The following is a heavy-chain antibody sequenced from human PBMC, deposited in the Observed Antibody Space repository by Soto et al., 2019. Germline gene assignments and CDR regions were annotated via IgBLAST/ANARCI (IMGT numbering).Heavy chain of an antibody. Sequence: SETLSLTCSVSGDSISNSRFYWAWIRQPPGEGLEWIGSIYHTGNAYYNPSLKSRVTIFVDTSKNQFSLKLTSVTAADTALYYCARDYFDSSDYTTNWFDPWGQGTLVTV. CDR3: ARDYFDSSDYTTNWFDP. J-gene: IGHJ5*02. V-gene: IGHV4-39*01. CDR2: IYHTGNA. D-gene: IGHD3-22*01. CDR1: GDSISNSRFY.